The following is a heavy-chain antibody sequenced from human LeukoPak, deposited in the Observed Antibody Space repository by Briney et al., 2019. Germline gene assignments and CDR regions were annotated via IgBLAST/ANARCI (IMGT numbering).Heavy chain of an antibody. D-gene: IGHD2-21*01. CDR1: GFTFSSYG. CDR2: IWYDGSNK. Sequence: PGGSLRLSCAASGFTFSSYGMHWVRQAPGRGLEWVAVIWYDGSNKYYADSVKGRFTTSRDNSKNTLYLQMNSLRAEDTAVYYCARSGDTTTVFDYWGQGTLVTVSS. J-gene: IGHJ4*02. V-gene: IGHV3-33*01. CDR3: ARSGDTTTVFDY.